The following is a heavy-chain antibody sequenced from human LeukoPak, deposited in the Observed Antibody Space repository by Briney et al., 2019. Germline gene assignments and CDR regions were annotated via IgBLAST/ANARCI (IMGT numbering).Heavy chain of an antibody. D-gene: IGHD2-15*01. CDR1: GGSISSHY. CDR2: IYYSGSS. V-gene: IGHV4-59*11. Sequence: SETLSLTCTVSGGSISSHYWTWIRQPPGKGLEWIGYIYYSGSSDYNPSLKSRVTMSVDTSKNQFSLKLNSVTAADTAVYYCARYCSNGSCYYFDYWGQGTLVTVSS. J-gene: IGHJ4*02. CDR3: ARYCSNGSCYYFDY.